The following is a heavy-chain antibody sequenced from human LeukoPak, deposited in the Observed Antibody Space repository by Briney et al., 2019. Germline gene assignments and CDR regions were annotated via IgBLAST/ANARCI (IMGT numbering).Heavy chain of an antibody. CDR1: GFTFSSYD. V-gene: IGHV3-13*01. J-gene: IGHJ6*02. CDR2: IGTAGDT. CDR3: ARGALALAYYGMDV. Sequence: PGGSLRLSCAASGFTFSSYDMHWVRQATGEGLEWVSAIGTAGDTYYPGSVKGRFTISRENAKNSLYLQMNSLRAGHTAVYYCARGALALAYYGMDVWGQGTTVTVSS. D-gene: IGHD3-3*02.